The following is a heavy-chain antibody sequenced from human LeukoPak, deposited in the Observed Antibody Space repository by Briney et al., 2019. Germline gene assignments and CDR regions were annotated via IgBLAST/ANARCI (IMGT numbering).Heavy chain of an antibody. CDR3: ARRIQLWYPFDY. V-gene: IGHV3-21*01. Sequence: PGRSLRLSCAASGFTFSSYSMMWVRQAPGNGLEWVSSISSSSSYIYYADSVKCRFTISRDNAKTSLYLQLNSLRADDTAVYYCARRIQLWYPFDYWGQGTLVTVSS. D-gene: IGHD5-18*01. CDR2: ISSSSSYI. CDR1: GFTFSSYS. J-gene: IGHJ4*02.